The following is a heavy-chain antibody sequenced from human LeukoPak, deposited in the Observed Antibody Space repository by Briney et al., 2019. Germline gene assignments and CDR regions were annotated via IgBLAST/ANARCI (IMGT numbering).Heavy chain of an antibody. Sequence: SETLSLTCTVSGYSISSGYYWGWIRQPPGKGLEWIGSIYHSGSTYYNPSLKSRVTISVDTSKNQFSLKLSSVTAADTAVYYCARVQGSGTYCHIDYWGQGTLVTVSS. CDR3: ARVQGSGTYCHIDY. CDR2: IYHSGST. CDR1: GYSISSGYY. V-gene: IGHV4-38-2*02. D-gene: IGHD3-10*01. J-gene: IGHJ4*02.